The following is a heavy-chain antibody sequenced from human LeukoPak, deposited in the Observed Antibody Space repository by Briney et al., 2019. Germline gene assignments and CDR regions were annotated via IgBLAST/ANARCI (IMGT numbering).Heavy chain of an antibody. D-gene: IGHD3-16*01. CDR1: GDSITSSKW. CDR3: ASGSHAVTTHFDY. Sequence: SETLSLTCAVSGDSITSSKWWSWVRQSPEKGPECIGEIYHSGATNYNPSLKSRVTMSVDKSKNQFSLNLSSVTAADTAVYYCASGSHAVTTHFDYWGQGTLVTVSS. V-gene: IGHV4-4*02. CDR2: IYHSGAT. J-gene: IGHJ4*02.